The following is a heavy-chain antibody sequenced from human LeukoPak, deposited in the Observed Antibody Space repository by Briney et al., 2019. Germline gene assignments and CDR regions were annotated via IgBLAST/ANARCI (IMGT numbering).Heavy chain of an antibody. V-gene: IGHV3-33*01. D-gene: IGHD6-19*01. CDR3: ARRYSSGWPFDN. CDR1: GFTFSSYG. Sequence: TGGSLRLSCAASGFTFSSYGMHWVRQAPGKGLEWVAVIWCDGSKKYYADSVKGRFTISRDNAKNTVYLQMNSLRAEDTAVYYCARRYSSGWPFDNWGQGTLVTVSS. J-gene: IGHJ4*02. CDR2: IWCDGSKK.